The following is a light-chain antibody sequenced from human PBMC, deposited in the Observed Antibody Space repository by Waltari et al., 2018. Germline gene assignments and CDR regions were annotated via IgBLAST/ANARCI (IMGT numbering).Light chain of an antibody. CDR3: QQVNSYPLT. Sequence: DIQLTQSPSFLSASVGDRVTIPCRASQGISSYLAWYQQLPGKAPKLLIYAASTLQGGVPSRFSGSGSGTEFTLTISSLQPEDFATYYCQQVNSYPLTFGGGTKVEI. CDR2: AAS. CDR1: QGISSY. V-gene: IGKV1-9*01. J-gene: IGKJ4*01.